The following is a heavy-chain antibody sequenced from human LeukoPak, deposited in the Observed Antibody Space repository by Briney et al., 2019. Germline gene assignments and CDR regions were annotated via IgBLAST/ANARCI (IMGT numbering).Heavy chain of an antibody. Sequence: GGSLRLSCAASGFTFSSYSMNWVRQAPGKGLEWVSYISSGSSTIYYADSVKGRFTISRGNAKNSLYLQMNSLRAEDTAVYYCARDSMVRGGLDYWGQGTLVTVSS. CDR2: ISSGSSTI. D-gene: IGHD3-10*01. V-gene: IGHV3-48*01. CDR1: GFTFSSYS. J-gene: IGHJ4*02. CDR3: ARDSMVRGGLDY.